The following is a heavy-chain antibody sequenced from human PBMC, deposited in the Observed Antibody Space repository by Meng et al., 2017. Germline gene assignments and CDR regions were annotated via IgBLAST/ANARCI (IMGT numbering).Heavy chain of an antibody. Sequence: SVKVSCKASGGTFSSYAISWVRQAPGQGLEWMGGIIPIFGTANYAQKFQGRVTITADKSTSTAYMKLSSLRSEDTAVYYCARSYGSGSYENPRYYYGMDVWGQGTTVTVSS. CDR3: ARSYGSGSYENPRYYYGMDV. J-gene: IGHJ6*02. D-gene: IGHD3-10*01. CDR2: IIPIFGTA. V-gene: IGHV1-69*06. CDR1: GGTFSSYA.